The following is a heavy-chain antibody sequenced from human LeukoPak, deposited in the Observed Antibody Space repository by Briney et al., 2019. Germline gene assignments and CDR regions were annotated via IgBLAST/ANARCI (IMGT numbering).Heavy chain of an antibody. V-gene: IGHV3-23*01. CDR2: ISDSGGDT. CDR1: GFTFTTYA. D-gene: IGHD2-2*01. CDR3: AKEGGYCEGSSCPRRIDN. Sequence: PGGSLRLSCAASGFTFTTYAMSGVRQAPGKGLEWVSAISDSGGDTYYADSVKGRFTISRDNSKNTVSLQMNSLRAEDSALYYCAKEGGYCEGSSCPRRIDNWGQGALVTVSS. J-gene: IGHJ4*02.